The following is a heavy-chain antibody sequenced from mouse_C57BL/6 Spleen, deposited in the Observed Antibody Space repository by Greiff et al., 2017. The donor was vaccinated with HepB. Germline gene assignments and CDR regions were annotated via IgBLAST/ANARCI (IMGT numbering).Heavy chain of an antibody. Sequence: QVQLQQPGAELVKPGASVKLSCKASGYTFTSYWMQWVKQRPGQGLEWIGEIDPSDSYTNYNQKFKGKATLTVDTSSSTAYMQLSSLTSEDSAVYYCARSYGKKDYFDYWGQGTTLTVSS. J-gene: IGHJ2*01. CDR1: GYTFTSYW. V-gene: IGHV1-50*01. CDR2: IDPSDSYT. D-gene: IGHD2-1*01. CDR3: ARSYGKKDYFDY.